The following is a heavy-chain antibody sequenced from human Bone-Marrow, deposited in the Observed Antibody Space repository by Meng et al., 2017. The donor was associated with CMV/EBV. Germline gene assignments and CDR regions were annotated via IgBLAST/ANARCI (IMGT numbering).Heavy chain of an antibody. D-gene: IGHD3-22*01. V-gene: IGHV3-15*01. CDR2: LKSKLDGGTT. J-gene: IGHJ4*02. Sequence: GGSLRLSCAASGFTFRNYDIHWVRQAPGKGLEWVGRLKSKLDGGTTDYASPVRGRFIISRDASKSTLYLQINSLKAEDTAVYFCTIETPYYDSTGYSFAYWGQGTLVTVSS. CDR3: TIETPYYDSTGYSFAY. CDR1: GFTFRNYD.